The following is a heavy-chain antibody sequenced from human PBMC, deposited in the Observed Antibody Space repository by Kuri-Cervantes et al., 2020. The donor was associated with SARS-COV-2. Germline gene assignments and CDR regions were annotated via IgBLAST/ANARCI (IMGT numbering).Heavy chain of an antibody. CDR3: ARPSYIAALTAPFQQ. CDR2: IYPGDSDT. J-gene: IGHJ1*01. CDR1: GYSFTSYW. V-gene: IGHV5-51*01. D-gene: IGHD6-6*01. Sequence: KVSCKGSGYSFTSYWIGWVRQMPGKGLEWMGVIYPGDSDTRYSPSFQGQVTISADKSISTAYLQWSSLKASDTAMYYCARPSYIAALTAPFQQWGQGTLVTVSS.